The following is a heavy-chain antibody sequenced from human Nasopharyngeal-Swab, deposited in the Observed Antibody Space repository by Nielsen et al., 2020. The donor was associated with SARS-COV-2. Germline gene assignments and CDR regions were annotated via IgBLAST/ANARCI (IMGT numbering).Heavy chain of an antibody. J-gene: IGHJ2*01. CDR3: AKDRGCSGGSCYVHWYFDL. CDR1: GFTFGDYA. D-gene: IGHD2-15*01. Sequence: GGSLRLSCTASGFTFGDYAMSWVRQAPGKGLEWVSGIGGSGGSTYYADSVKGQFTISRDNSKNTLYLQMNSLRAEDTAVYYCAKDRGCSGGSCYVHWYFDLWGRGTLVTVSS. CDR2: IGGSGGST. V-gene: IGHV3-23*01.